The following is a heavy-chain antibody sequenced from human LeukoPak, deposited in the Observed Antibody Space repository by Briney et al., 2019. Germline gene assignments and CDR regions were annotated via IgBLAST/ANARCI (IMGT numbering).Heavy chain of an antibody. CDR2: IYYSGST. Sequence: PSETLSLTCTVSGGSISSYYWSWIRQPPGKGLEWSGYIYYSGSTNYNPSLKSRVTISVDTSKNQFSLKLSSVTAADTAVYYCARSRRGAAAYFDYWGQGTLVTVSS. J-gene: IGHJ4*02. CDR1: GGSISSYY. V-gene: IGHV4-59*08. CDR3: ARSRRGAAAYFDY. D-gene: IGHD6-13*01.